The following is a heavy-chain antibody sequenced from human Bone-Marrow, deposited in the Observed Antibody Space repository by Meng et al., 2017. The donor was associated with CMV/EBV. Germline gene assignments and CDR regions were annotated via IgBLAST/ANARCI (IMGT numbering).Heavy chain of an antibody. CDR3: AKSGMGSSGYSPYFFDY. Sequence: GGPLRLSCTASGFTFGDYAMSWVRQAPGKGLEWVAFIRYDGSNKYYADSVKGRFTISRDNSKNTLYLQMNSLRAEDTAVYYCAKSGMGSSGYSPYFFDYWGQGTLVTVSS. CDR1: GFTFGDYA. CDR2: IRYDGSNK. V-gene: IGHV3-30*02. J-gene: IGHJ4*02. D-gene: IGHD3-22*01.